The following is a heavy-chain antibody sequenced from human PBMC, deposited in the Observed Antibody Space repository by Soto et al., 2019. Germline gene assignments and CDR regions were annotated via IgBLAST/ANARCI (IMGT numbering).Heavy chain of an antibody. D-gene: IGHD3-16*02. CDR2: ISGSGGST. CDR3: AKDPVWGSYRYYYYGMDV. CDR1: GFTFSSYA. V-gene: IGHV3-23*01. Sequence: PGGSLRLSCAASGFTFSSYAMSWVRQAPGKGLEWVSAISGSGGSTYYADSVKGRFTISRDNSKNTLYLQVNSLRAEDTAVYYCAKDPVWGSYRYYYYGMDVWGQGTTVTVSS. J-gene: IGHJ6*02.